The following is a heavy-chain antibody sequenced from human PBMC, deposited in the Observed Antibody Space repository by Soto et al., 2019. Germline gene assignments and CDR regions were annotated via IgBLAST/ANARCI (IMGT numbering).Heavy chain of an antibody. CDR1: GFTFSSYA. D-gene: IGHD3-3*01. Sequence: TGGSLRLSCAASGFTFSSYAMSWVRQAPGKGLEWVSAISGSGGSTYYADSVKGRFTISRDNSKNTLYLQMNSLRAEDTAVYYCAKVSPLRFLEWLLWPGGYMDVWGKGTTVTVSS. CDR2: ISGSGGST. V-gene: IGHV3-23*01. J-gene: IGHJ6*03. CDR3: AKVSPLRFLEWLLWPGGYMDV.